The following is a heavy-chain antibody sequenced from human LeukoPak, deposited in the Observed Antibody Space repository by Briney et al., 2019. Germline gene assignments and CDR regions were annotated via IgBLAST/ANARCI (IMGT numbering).Heavy chain of an antibody. CDR2: IRYDGSNK. CDR3: AKDDVGGSSRRSRFGY. Sequence: KSGGSLRLSCAASGFTFSSYGMHWVRQAPGKGLEWVAFIRYDGSNKYYADSVKGRFTISRDNSKSMLYLQMNSLRAEDTAVYYCAKDDVGGSSRRSRFGYWGQGTLVTVSS. D-gene: IGHD6-6*01. V-gene: IGHV3-30*02. CDR1: GFTFSSYG. J-gene: IGHJ4*02.